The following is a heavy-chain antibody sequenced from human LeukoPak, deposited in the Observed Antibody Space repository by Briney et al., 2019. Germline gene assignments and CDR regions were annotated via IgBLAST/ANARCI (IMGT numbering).Heavy chain of an antibody. CDR2: IGGSGGNT. J-gene: IGHJ6*02. D-gene: IGHD2-2*01. V-gene: IGHV3-23*01. CDR1: GVTFKNYA. CDR3: AKDTAVVPAAPYGMDV. Sequence: GGSLRLSCAASGVTFKNYAMSWVHQAPGKGLDWVSTIGGSGGNTYYAESVKGRFTISRDNSRNTLYLQMNSLRAEDTAIYYCAKDTAVVPAAPYGMDVWGQGTTVTVSS.